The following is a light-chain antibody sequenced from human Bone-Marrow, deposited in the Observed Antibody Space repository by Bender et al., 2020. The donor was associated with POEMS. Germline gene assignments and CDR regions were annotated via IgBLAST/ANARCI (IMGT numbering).Light chain of an antibody. CDR3: SSYTDYSSLA. Sequence: QSGMTQPPSASGSPGQSVAISCSGTSSDNYVSWYQQHPGKAPKLMIYEGSKRPSGVSDRFSGSKSGSTASLTIAGLQIEDEADYFCSSYTDYSSLAFGGGTKLTVL. CDR2: EGS. V-gene: IGLV2-14*01. J-gene: IGLJ2*01. CDR1: SSDNY.